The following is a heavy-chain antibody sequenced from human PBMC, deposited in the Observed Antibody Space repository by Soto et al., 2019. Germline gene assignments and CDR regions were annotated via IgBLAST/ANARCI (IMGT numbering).Heavy chain of an antibody. CDR2: INHSGST. Sequence: QVQLQQWGAGLLKPSETLSLTCAVYGGSFSGYYWSWIRQPPGKGLEWIGEINHSGSTNYNPSLKSRVTISVDTSKNHVSLKLSSVTAADTAVYYCARTYRGYYVYYFDYWGQGTLVTVS. V-gene: IGHV4-34*01. CDR1: GGSFSGYY. D-gene: IGHD3-22*01. J-gene: IGHJ4*02. CDR3: ARTYRGYYVYYFDY.